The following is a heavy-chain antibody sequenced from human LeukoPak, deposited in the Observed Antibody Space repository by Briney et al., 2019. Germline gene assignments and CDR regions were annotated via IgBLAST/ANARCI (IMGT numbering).Heavy chain of an antibody. CDR1: GFTFSNYG. CDR2: VSGSGANT. D-gene: IGHD2-2*01. Sequence: RPGGSLRLSCAASGFTFSNYGVGWVRQTPGKGLEWLSSVSGSGANTYYADSVKGRFTISRDNSRDRIYLQMNSLRTDDTAVYYCARLQPLVIPAAKLGFDYWGQGTLVTVSS. V-gene: IGHV3-23*01. CDR3: ARLQPLVIPAAKLGFDY. J-gene: IGHJ4*02.